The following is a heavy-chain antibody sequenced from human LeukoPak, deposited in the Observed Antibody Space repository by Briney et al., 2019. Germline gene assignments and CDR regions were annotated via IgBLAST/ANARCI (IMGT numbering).Heavy chain of an antibody. J-gene: IGHJ6*03. V-gene: IGHV1-69*05. D-gene: IGHD6-6*01. CDR1: GGTFSSYA. Sequence: SVKVSCKASGGTFSSYAISWVRQAPGQGLEWMGGIIPIFGIANYAQKFQGRVTITTDESTSTAYMELSSLRSEDTAVYYCARDLGARPDYYYYMDVWGKGTTVTVSS. CDR2: IIPIFGIA. CDR3: ARDLGARPDYYYYMDV.